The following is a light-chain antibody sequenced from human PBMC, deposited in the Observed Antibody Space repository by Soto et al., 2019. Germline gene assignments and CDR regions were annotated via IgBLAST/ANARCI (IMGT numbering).Light chain of an antibody. J-gene: IGKJ1*01. CDR3: QQSFSTPWT. Sequence: DIEMTQSPSSLSASVGDRVTITCRASQSIGGYLNWYQHTLGKAPKLLIYAASNLHSGAPSRFSGSGSGTHFALTINSLEPEDFATYSCQQSFSTPWTFGQGTKV. V-gene: IGKV1-39*01. CDR1: QSIGGY. CDR2: AAS.